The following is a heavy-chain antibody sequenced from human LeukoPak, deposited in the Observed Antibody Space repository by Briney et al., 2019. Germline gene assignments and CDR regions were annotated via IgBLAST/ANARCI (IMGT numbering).Heavy chain of an antibody. CDR3: AREIPGSPAFDH. J-gene: IGHJ4*02. Sequence: PGGSLRLSCAASGFTFSSYGMHWVRQAPGKGLEWVAFIRYDGSNKYYADSVKGRFTISRDNSKNTLYLQMNSLRAEDTAVYYCAREIPGSPAFDHWGQGIMVTVSS. D-gene: IGHD1-26*01. V-gene: IGHV3-30*02. CDR2: IRYDGSNK. CDR1: GFTFSSYG.